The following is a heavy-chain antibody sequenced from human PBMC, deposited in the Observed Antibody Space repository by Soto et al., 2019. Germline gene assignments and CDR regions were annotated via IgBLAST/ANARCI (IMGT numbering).Heavy chain of an antibody. CDR2: IKSKTDGGAT. Sequence: PGGSLRLSCAASGFAFINAWMSWVRQAPGKGLEWVGRIKSKTDGGATDYAGPVKGRFTISRDDSKQTVYVQMNSLRAEDTAVYYCIAIIPKRKWELGPWGQGXLVTVYS. J-gene: IGHJ5*02. D-gene: IGHD1-26*01. CDR3: IAIIPKRKWELGP. CDR1: GFAFINAW. V-gene: IGHV3-15*05.